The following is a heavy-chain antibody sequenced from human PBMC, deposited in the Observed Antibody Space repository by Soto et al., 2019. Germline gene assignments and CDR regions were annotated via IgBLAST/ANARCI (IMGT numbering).Heavy chain of an antibody. V-gene: IGHV3-66*01. CDR2: IYSGGST. D-gene: IGHD5-12*01. J-gene: IGHJ3*02. CDR1: GFTVVSNY. CDR3: GSARDGYDWANAFDI. Sequence: PGGSLRLSWAASGFTVVSNYMSWVRQAPGKGLEWVSVIYSGGSTYYADSVKGRFTISRDNSKNTLYLQMNSLRAEDTAVYYCGSARDGYDWANAFDIWGQGTMVTVSS.